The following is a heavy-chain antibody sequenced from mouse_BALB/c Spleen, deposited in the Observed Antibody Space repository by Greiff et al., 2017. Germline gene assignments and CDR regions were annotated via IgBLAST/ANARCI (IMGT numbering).Heavy chain of an antibody. V-gene: IGHV5-17*02. D-gene: IGHD1-1*01. CDR1: GFTFSSFG. J-gene: IGHJ4*01. CDR3: ARSYYGSSPLAMDY. CDR2: ISSGSSTI. Sequence: EVQVVESGGGLVQPGGSRKLSCAASGFTFSSFGMHWVRQAPEKGLEWVAYISSGSSTIYYADTVKGRFTISRDNPKNTLFLQMTSLRSEDTAMYYCARSYYGSSPLAMDYWGQGTSVTVSS.